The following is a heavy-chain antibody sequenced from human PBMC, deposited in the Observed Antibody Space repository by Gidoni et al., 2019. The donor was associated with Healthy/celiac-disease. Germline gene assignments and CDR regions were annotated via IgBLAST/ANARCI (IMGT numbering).Heavy chain of an antibody. Sequence: QVQLVQSGAEVKKHGASVKSSCKASGSTFTRYGISWVPRAPGQALEWMGWISAYKGNTKYAQKLQGRVTMTTDTSPGTAYMELRSLRSDDTAVYYCARDYPNYDYVWGSYRYGSDAFDIWGQGTMVTVSS. CDR1: GSTFTRYG. J-gene: IGHJ3*02. CDR3: ARDYPNYDYVWGSYRYGSDAFDI. CDR2: ISAYKGNT. V-gene: IGHV1-18*01. D-gene: IGHD3-16*02.